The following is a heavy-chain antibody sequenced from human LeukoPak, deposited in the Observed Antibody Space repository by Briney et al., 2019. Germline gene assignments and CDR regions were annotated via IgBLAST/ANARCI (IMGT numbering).Heavy chain of an antibody. CDR3: TRDWRKAGMDV. CDR1: GFTFNNYW. CDR2: INNDGSSA. J-gene: IGHJ6*02. D-gene: IGHD1-1*01. Sequence: TGGSLRLSCAASGFTFNNYWIHWVRQVPGKGLVWVSRINNDGSSASYVDSVKGRFTISRDNAKNTLFLQMNSLRAEDTAVYYCTRDWRKAGMDVWGQGTTVTVSS. V-gene: IGHV3-74*01.